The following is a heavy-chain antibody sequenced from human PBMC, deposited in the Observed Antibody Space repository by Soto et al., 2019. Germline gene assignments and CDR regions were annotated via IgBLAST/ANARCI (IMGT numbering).Heavy chain of an antibody. J-gene: IGHJ4*02. CDR3: AKMGEIVLGVYDEGSDY. CDR1: GFTFSSYG. Sequence: QVQLVESGGGVVQPGRSLRLSCAASGFTFSSYGMHWVRQAPGKGLEWVALISFDGTNKYYVDSVKGRFTISRDNSKNTLYLQMNKLRVEETAVYYCAKMGEIVLGVYDEGSDYWGQGTLVTVSS. V-gene: IGHV3-30*18. D-gene: IGHD2-8*01. CDR2: ISFDGTNK.